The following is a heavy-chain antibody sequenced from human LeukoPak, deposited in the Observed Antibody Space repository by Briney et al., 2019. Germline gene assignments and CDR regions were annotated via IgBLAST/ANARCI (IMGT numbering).Heavy chain of an antibody. J-gene: IGHJ4*02. CDR1: GFTFSSYA. CDR3: ANAGSSWSSTIDY. CDR2: ISGSGGST. V-gene: IGHV3-23*01. Sequence: GGSLRLSCAASGFTFSSYAMSWVRQAPGKGLEWVSAISGSGGSTYYADSVKGRFTISRDNSKNTLYLQMNSLRAEDTAVYYCANAGSSWSSTIDYWGQGTLVTVSS. D-gene: IGHD6-13*01.